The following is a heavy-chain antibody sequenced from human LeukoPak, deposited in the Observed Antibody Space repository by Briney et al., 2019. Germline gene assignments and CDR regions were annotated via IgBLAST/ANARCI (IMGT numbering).Heavy chain of an antibody. Sequence: GGSLSLSCAASGFTFSSYGMSWVRQAPGKGLEWVANIKQDGSEKYYVDSVKGRFTISRDNAKKSLYLQMNSLRAEDTAVYYCARHLSGVAGYTYGRGIDFWGQGTLVTVSS. CDR1: GFTFSSYG. V-gene: IGHV3-7*01. CDR3: ARHLSGVAGYTYGRGIDF. D-gene: IGHD5-18*01. CDR2: IKQDGSEK. J-gene: IGHJ4*02.